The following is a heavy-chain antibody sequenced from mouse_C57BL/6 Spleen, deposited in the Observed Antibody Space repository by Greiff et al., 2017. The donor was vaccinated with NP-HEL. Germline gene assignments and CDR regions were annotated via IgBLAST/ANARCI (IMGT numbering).Heavy chain of an antibody. CDR3: ATRGYGNYDY. V-gene: IGHV1-82*01. CDR2: IYPGDGDT. J-gene: IGHJ2*01. D-gene: IGHD2-1*01. Sequence: VQLQQSGPELVKPGASVKISCKASGYAFSSSWMNWVKQRPGKGLEWIGRIYPGDGDTNYNGKFKGKATLTADKSSSTAYMQLSSLTSEDSAVYFCATRGYGNYDYWGQGTTLTVSS. CDR1: GYAFSSSW.